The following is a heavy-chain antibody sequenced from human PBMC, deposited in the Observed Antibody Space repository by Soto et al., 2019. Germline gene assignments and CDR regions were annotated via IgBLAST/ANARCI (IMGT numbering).Heavy chain of an antibody. CDR3: ARDPHYSGMDV. Sequence: EVQLVESGGGLVKPGGSLRLSCAASGFTFSSYSMNWVRQAPGKGLEWVSSISSSSSYIYYADSVKGRFTISRDNAKNSLYQQINRLRSEDRGVYYCARDPHYSGMDVWGQGPTVPVSS. J-gene: IGHJ6*02. V-gene: IGHV3-21*01. CDR2: ISSSSSYI. CDR1: GFTFSSYS.